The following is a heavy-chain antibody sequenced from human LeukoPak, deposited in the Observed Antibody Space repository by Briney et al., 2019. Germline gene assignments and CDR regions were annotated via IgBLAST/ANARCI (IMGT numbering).Heavy chain of an antibody. CDR1: GGSISSSSYY. Sequence: SETLSLTCTVSGGSISSSSYYWGWIRQPPGKGLEWIGSIYYSGSTYYNPSLKSRVTISVDTSKNQFSLRLSSVTAAGTAVYHCARHRPPDIADYWGQGTLVTVSS. V-gene: IGHV4-39*01. J-gene: IGHJ4*02. D-gene: IGHD2-15*01. CDR2: IYYSGST. CDR3: ARHRPPDIADY.